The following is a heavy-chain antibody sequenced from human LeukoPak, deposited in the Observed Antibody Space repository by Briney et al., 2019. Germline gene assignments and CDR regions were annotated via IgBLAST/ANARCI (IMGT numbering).Heavy chain of an antibody. D-gene: IGHD4-17*01. V-gene: IGHV1-69*13. J-gene: IGHJ5*02. Sequence: ASVKVSCKASGYTFTSYAISWVRQAPGQGLEWMGGIIPIFGTANYAQKFQGRVTITADESTSTAYMELSSLRSEDTAVYYCARRSDYGDYDSWFDPWGQGTLVTVSS. CDR3: ARRSDYGDYDSWFDP. CDR1: GYTFTSYA. CDR2: IIPIFGTA.